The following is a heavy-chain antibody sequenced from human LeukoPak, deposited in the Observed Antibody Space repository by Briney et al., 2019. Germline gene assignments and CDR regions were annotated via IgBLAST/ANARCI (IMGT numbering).Heavy chain of an antibody. J-gene: IGHJ4*02. Sequence: SETLSLTCTVSGGSISSYYWSWIRQPPGKGLEWIGYIYYSGSTNYNPSLKSRVTISVDTSKNQFSLKLSSVTAADTAVYYCARHSWYSTPGYFDYWGQGTLVTVSS. CDR2: IYYSGST. V-gene: IGHV4-59*08. D-gene: IGHD1-26*01. CDR1: GGSISSYY. CDR3: ARHSWYSTPGYFDY.